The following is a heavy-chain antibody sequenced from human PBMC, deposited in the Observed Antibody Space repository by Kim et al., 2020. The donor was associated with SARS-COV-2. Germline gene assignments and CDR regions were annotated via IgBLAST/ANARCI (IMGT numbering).Heavy chain of an antibody. Sequence: GGSLRLSCAASGFTVSSNYMSWVRQAPGKGLEWFSVIYSGGSTYYADSVKGRFTISRDNSKNTLYLQMNSLRAEDTAVYYCARAGYDFWSGYYTHYYYGMDVWGQGTTVTVSS. CDR3: ARAGYDFWSGYYTHYYYGMDV. CDR2: IYSGGST. J-gene: IGHJ6*02. D-gene: IGHD3-3*01. CDR1: GFTVSSNY. V-gene: IGHV3-66*01.